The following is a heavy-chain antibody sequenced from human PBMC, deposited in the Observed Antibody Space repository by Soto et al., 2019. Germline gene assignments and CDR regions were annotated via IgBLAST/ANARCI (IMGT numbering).Heavy chain of an antibody. CDR3: ARGPGIVGANALL. CDR2: IYYSGST. CDR1: GGSISSGGYY. J-gene: IGHJ4*02. Sequence: SETLSLTCTVSGGSISSGGYYWSWIRQHPGKGLEWIGYIYYSGSTYYNPSLKSRVTISVDTSKNQFSLKLSSVTAADTAVYYCARGPGIVGANALLWGQGTLVTVSS. V-gene: IGHV4-31*03. D-gene: IGHD1-26*01.